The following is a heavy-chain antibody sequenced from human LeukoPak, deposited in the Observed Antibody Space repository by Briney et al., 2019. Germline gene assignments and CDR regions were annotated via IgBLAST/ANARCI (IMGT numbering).Heavy chain of an antibody. CDR1: GFTFSSYS. Sequence: KAGGSLRLSCAASGFTFSSYSMNWVRQAPGKGLEWVSSISSSSSYIYYADSVKGRFTISRDNAKNSLYLQMNSLRAEDTAVYYCARDGTYDSSGYYAYYYYYYMDVWGKGTTVTVSS. V-gene: IGHV3-21*01. J-gene: IGHJ6*03. D-gene: IGHD3-22*01. CDR2: ISSSSSYI. CDR3: ARDGTYDSSGYYAYYYYYYMDV.